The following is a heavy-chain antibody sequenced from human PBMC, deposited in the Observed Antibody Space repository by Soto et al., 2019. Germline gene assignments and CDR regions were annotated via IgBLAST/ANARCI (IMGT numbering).Heavy chain of an antibody. V-gene: IGHV3-7*03. J-gene: IGHJ6*02. CDR1: GFTFSSYW. Sequence: PGGSLRLSCAASGFTFSSYWMGWVRQAPGKGLEWVANIKQDGSEKYYVDSVKGRFTISRDNAKNSLYLQMNSLRAEDTAVYYCARAGYCSSTSCYGYYGVDVWGQGTTVTV. CDR2: IKQDGSEK. D-gene: IGHD2-2*01. CDR3: ARAGYCSSTSCYGYYGVDV.